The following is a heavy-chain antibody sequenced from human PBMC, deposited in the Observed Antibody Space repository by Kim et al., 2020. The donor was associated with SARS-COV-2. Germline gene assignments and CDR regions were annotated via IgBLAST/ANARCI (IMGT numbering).Heavy chain of an antibody. D-gene: IGHD5-12*01. CDR1: GFTFSSYS. CDR2: ISGSGGST. CDR3: AKVLSPYSGYDLNYFDY. Sequence: GGSLRLSCAASGFTFSSYSMSWVRQAPGKGLEWVSAISGSGGSTYYADSVKGRFTTSRDNSKNTLYLQRNSLGAEDTAVYYCAKVLSPYSGYDLNYFDYWGQGTLVTVSS. J-gene: IGHJ4*02. V-gene: IGHV3-23*01.